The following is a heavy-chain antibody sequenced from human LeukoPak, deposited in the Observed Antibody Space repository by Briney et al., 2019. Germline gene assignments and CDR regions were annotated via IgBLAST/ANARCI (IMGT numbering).Heavy chain of an antibody. D-gene: IGHD1-26*01. CDR2: IYYSGST. CDR1: GGSVSSGSYY. V-gene: IGHV4-61*01. CDR3: ARRGATRSPFDY. Sequence: SETLSLTCTVSGGSVSSGSYYWSWIRQPPGKGLEWIGYIYYSGSTNYNPSLKSRVTISVDTSKNQFSLKLSSVTAADTAVHYCARRGATRSPFDYWGQGTLVTVSS. J-gene: IGHJ4*02.